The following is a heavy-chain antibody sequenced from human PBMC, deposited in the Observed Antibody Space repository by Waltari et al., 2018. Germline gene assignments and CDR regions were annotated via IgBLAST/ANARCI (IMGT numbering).Heavy chain of an antibody. V-gene: IGHV4-39*01. CDR3: ARASRIMITFGGVIAFDP. J-gene: IGHJ5*02. Sequence: QLQLQESGPGLVKPSETLSLTCTVSGASISNDSYFWGWIRQPPGKGLEWIGSIYHTGSTYYNPSLKSRVTVSQDTPRNQFSLKLSSVTAADTALYYCARASRIMITFGGVIAFDPWGQGTLVTVSS. D-gene: IGHD3-16*02. CDR2: IYHTGST. CDR1: GASISNDSYF.